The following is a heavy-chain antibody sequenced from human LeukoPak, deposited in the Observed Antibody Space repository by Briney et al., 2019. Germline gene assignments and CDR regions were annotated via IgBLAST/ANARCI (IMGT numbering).Heavy chain of an antibody. J-gene: IGHJ4*02. CDR2: IYYSGST. D-gene: IGHD5-18*01. Sequence: SETLSLTCIVSGGSISSYYWSWIRQPPGKGLEWIGYIYYSGSTNYNPSLKSRVTISVDTSKNQFSLKLSSVTAADTAVYYCAREDTALDYWGQGTLVTVSS. CDR3: AREDTALDY. CDR1: GGSISSYY. V-gene: IGHV4-59*01.